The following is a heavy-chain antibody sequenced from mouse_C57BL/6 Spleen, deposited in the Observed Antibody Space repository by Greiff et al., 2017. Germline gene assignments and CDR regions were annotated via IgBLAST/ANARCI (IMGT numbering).Heavy chain of an antibody. CDR3: ARLYYGNYVDYAMDY. D-gene: IGHD2-1*01. J-gene: IGHJ4*01. Sequence: EVQGVESGGGLVKPGGSLKLSCAASGFTFSDYGMHWVRQAPEKGLEWVAYISSGSSTIYYADTVKGRFTISRDNAKNTLFLQMTRLRSEDTAMYYCARLYYGNYVDYAMDYWGQGTSVTVSS. CDR2: ISSGSSTI. V-gene: IGHV5-17*01. CDR1: GFTFSDYG.